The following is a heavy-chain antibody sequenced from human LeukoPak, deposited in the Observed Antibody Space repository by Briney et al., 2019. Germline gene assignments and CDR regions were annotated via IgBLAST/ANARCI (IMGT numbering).Heavy chain of an antibody. CDR3: AKDRYNVDYS. CDR1: GFTFSSYG. Sequence: PGGSLRLSCAASGFTFSSYGMHWVRQAPGKGLEWVAFIRYDGSNKFYADSVKGRFTISRDNSKNTLYLQMNSLRAEDTAVYYCAKDRYNVDYSWGQGTLVTVSS. J-gene: IGHJ1*01. V-gene: IGHV3-30*02. D-gene: IGHD4-17*01. CDR2: IRYDGSNK.